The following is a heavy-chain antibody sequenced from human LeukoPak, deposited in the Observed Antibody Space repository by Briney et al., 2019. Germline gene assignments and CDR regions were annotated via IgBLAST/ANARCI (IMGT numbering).Heavy chain of an antibody. Sequence: GGSLRLSCAAPGFIFDNYAIHWVRQAPGKGPEWVSLISGDGGSTFYADSVRGRFTISRDNTRKSLSLQMSSLRSEDTALYYCARESETSGWYDYWGQGTLATVSS. CDR1: GFIFDNYA. CDR3: ARESETSGWYDY. D-gene: IGHD6-19*01. V-gene: IGHV3-43*02. CDR2: ISGDGGST. J-gene: IGHJ4*02.